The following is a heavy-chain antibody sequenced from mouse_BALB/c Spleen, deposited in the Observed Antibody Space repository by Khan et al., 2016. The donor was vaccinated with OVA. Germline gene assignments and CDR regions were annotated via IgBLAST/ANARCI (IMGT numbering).Heavy chain of an antibody. Sequence: QVQLQQSGAELARPGASVKMSCKASGYIFTSYMIHWVKQRPGQGLEWIGDINPSSDYNNYNQKFKDKATLTADKSSSTAYMQLSSLTSEDSAVDYWARGGYGSFGYWGQGTLVTVSA. CDR3: ARGGYGSFGY. CDR1: GYIFTSYM. D-gene: IGHD1-1*01. J-gene: IGHJ3*01. CDR2: INPSSDYN. V-gene: IGHV1-4*01.